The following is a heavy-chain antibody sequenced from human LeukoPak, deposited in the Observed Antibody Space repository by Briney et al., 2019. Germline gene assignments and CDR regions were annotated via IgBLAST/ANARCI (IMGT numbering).Heavy chain of an antibody. CDR1: GYSFTSYW. CDR3: ARAPGWLRFPSGVTTHDAFDI. CDR2: IYHGDSDT. J-gene: IGHJ3*02. Sequence: PGESLKIFCKGSGYSFTSYWIGCGRQMPGKGLEWMVTIYHGDSDTRYSPSFQGQVTISADKSISTAYLQWSSLKASDTAMYYWARAPGWLRFPSGVTTHDAFDIWGQGTMVTVSS. V-gene: IGHV5-51*01. D-gene: IGHD5-12*01.